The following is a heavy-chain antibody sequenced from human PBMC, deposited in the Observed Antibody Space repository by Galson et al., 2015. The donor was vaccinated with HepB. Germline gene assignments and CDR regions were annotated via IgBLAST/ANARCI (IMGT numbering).Heavy chain of an antibody. V-gene: IGHV4-34*01. D-gene: IGHD3-22*01. CDR2: INHSGST. CDR3: ARNSAYYDSSGKNGGWFDP. J-gene: IGHJ5*02. Sequence: SETLSLTCAVYGGSFSGYYWSWIRQPPGKGLEWIGEINHSGSTNYNPSLKSRVTISVDTSKNQFSLKLSSVTAADTAVYYCARNSAYYDSSGKNGGWFDPWGQGTLVTVSS. CDR1: GGSFSGYY.